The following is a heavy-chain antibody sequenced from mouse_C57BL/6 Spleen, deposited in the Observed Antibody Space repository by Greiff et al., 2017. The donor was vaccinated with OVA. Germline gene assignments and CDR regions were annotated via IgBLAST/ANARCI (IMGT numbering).Heavy chain of an antibody. CDR1: GFTFSDYY. Sequence: EVQLVESGGGLVQPGGSLKLSCAASGFTFSDYYMYWVRQTPEKRLEWVAYISNGGGSTYYPDTVKGRFTISRDNAKNTLYLQMSRLKSEDTAMYYCARLGGVYGSSYYYAMDYWGQGTSVTVSS. V-gene: IGHV5-12*01. D-gene: IGHD1-1*01. J-gene: IGHJ4*01. CDR2: ISNGGGST. CDR3: ARLGGVYGSSYYYAMDY.